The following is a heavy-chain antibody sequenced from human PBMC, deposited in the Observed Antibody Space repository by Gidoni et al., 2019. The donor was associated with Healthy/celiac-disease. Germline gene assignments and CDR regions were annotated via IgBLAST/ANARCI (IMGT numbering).Heavy chain of an antibody. D-gene: IGHD3-22*01. CDR2: IIGSGGST. V-gene: IGHV3-23*01. Sequence: EVQLLESGGGLVQSGGSLRLSCAASGFTFSSYAMSWVRQAPGKGLCWISAIIGSGGSTYYADSVKGRFTISRDNSKNTLYLQMNSLRAEDTAVYYCAKDHYDSSGFDYWGQGTLVTVSS. CDR1: GFTFSSYA. J-gene: IGHJ4*02. CDR3: AKDHYDSSGFDY.